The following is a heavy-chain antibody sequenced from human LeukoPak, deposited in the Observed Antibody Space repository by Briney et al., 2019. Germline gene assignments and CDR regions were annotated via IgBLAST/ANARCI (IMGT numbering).Heavy chain of an antibody. Sequence: KPGESLKISCKGSGSSFTSYWFSWVRQLPGKGLEGMGRIVPSDSYTNYSPSFQCHVTISADKSISTAYLQWSSLKASDTAMYYCARLYCSGGSCHFDYWGQGTLVTVSS. CDR1: GSSFTSYW. J-gene: IGHJ4*02. CDR3: ARLYCSGGSCHFDY. D-gene: IGHD2-15*01. CDR2: IVPSDSYT. V-gene: IGHV5-10-1*01.